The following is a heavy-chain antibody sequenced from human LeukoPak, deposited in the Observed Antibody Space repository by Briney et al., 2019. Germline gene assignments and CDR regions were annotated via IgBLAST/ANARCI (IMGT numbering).Heavy chain of an antibody. CDR2: ISSSSSTI. CDR1: GFTFSSYS. CDR3: ARVRASVDY. Sequence: AGGSLRLSCAASGFTFSSYSMTWVRQAPGKGLEWVSYISSSSSTIYYADSVKGRFTISRDNAKNSLYLQMNSLRAEDTAVYYCARVRASVDYWGQGTLVTVSS. V-gene: IGHV3-48*01. D-gene: IGHD3-16*01. J-gene: IGHJ4*02.